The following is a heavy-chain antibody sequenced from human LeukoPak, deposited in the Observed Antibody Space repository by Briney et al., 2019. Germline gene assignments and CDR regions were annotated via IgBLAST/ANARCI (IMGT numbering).Heavy chain of an antibody. CDR2: ISFVGTKT. D-gene: IGHD3-9*01. V-gene: IGHV3-30*14. Sequence: GRSLRLSCTASGFSLNSYALHWVRQAPGSGLEWLALISFVGTKTYYADSVKGRFTISRDYSKETLYLLMDRLRFNDTAVYYCARDADYEIGLALDSWGRGTLVTVSS. CDR3: ARDADYEIGLALDS. CDR1: GFSLNSYA. J-gene: IGHJ4*02.